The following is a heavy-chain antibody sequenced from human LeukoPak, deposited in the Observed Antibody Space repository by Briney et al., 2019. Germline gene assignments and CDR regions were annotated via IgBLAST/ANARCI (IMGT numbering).Heavy chain of an antibody. CDR3: ARDLNAQSRAFDI. V-gene: IGHV3-53*01. CDR2: IYSAGDT. D-gene: IGHD1-1*01. J-gene: IGHJ3*02. Sequence: PGGSLRLSCAASGLTVGSNYMTWVRQAPGKGLQCVSVIYSAGDTYYTDSVKGRFTISRDNSQNTVYLQMNSLSAEDTAVYYCARDLNAQSRAFDIWGRGTMVTVSS. CDR1: GLTVGSNY.